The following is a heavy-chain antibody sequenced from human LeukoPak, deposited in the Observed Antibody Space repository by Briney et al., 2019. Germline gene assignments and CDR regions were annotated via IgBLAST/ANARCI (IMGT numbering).Heavy chain of an antibody. V-gene: IGHV4-38-2*02. Sequence: SETLSLTCTVSGYSISSGYYWGWIRQPPGKGLEWIGSIYHSGSTYYNPSLKSRVTISVDTSKNQFSLKLSSVTAADTAVYYCARDTSSWEQIFDYWGQGTLVTVSS. D-gene: IGHD6-13*01. J-gene: IGHJ4*02. CDR3: ARDTSSWEQIFDY. CDR2: IYHSGST. CDR1: GYSISSGYY.